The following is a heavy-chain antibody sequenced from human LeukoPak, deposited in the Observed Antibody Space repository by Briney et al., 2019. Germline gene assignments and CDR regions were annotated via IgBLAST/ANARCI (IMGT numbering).Heavy chain of an antibody. J-gene: IGHJ6*03. V-gene: IGHV1-69*01. D-gene: IGHD3-3*01. CDR3: ATIPREGYDFWSAYYYYYMDV. CDR2: IIPIFGTA. Sequence: KVSCKASGGTFSSYAISWVRPAPGPGLEWMGGIIPIFGTANYAPKFQGRVTITADESTSTAYMELSSLRSEDTAVYYCATIPREGYDFWSAYYYYYMDVWGKGTTVTVSS. CDR1: GGTFSSYA.